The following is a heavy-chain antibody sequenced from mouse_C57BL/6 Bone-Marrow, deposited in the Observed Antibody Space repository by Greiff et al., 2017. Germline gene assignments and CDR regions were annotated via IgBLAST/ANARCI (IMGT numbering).Heavy chain of an antibody. CDR2: IRNKANNHAS. Sequence: EVKLVESGGGLVQPGGSMKLSCAASGFTFSDAWMDWVRQSPEKGLEWVAEIRNKANNHASYYAESVKGRFTISRDDYKSSVYLQMNSLRAEDADIYYCTVYYDYDWYYFDYWGQGTTLTVSS. CDR3: TVYYDYDWYYFDY. D-gene: IGHD2-4*01. CDR1: GFTFSDAW. J-gene: IGHJ2*01. V-gene: IGHV6-6*01.